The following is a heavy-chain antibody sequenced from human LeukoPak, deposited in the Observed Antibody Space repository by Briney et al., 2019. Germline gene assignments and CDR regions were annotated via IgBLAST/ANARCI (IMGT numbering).Heavy chain of an antibody. J-gene: IGHJ4*02. CDR1: GFILSSYS. Sequence: GGSLRLSCAASGFILSSYSMNWVRQAPGKGLEWVSSISSSESYIYYADSVKGGFTISRDNAKNSLYLQMSSLRAEDTAVYYCATMRGGYEGYFDYWGQGTLVTVSS. D-gene: IGHD3-16*01. CDR2: ISSSESYI. CDR3: ATMRGGYEGYFDY. V-gene: IGHV3-21*01.